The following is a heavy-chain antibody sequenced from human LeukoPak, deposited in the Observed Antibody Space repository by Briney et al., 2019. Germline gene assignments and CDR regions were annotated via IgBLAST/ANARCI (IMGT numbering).Heavy chain of an antibody. CDR3: ARVHFAILFVFDY. J-gene: IGHJ4*02. CDR1: GFTFSSYA. Sequence: GGSLRLSCAASGFTFSSYAMHWVRQTPGKGLEWVAVISYDGSNKYYADSVKGRFTISRDNAKNSLYLQMNSLRAEDTAVYYCARVHFAILFVFDYWGQGTLVTVSS. D-gene: IGHD2-21*01. V-gene: IGHV3-30-3*01. CDR2: ISYDGSNK.